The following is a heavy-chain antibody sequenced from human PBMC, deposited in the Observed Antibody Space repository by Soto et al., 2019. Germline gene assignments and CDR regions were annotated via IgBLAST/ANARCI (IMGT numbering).Heavy chain of an antibody. Sequence: PGESLKISCKGSGYSFTSYWIGWVRQMPGKGLEWMGIIYPGDSDTRYSPSFQGQVTISADKPISTAYLQWSSLKASDTAMYYCARVYGDYALYYYGMHVWGQGTTVTVSS. CDR3: ARVYGDYALYYYGMHV. V-gene: IGHV5-51*01. D-gene: IGHD4-17*01. CDR1: GYSFTSYW. J-gene: IGHJ6*02. CDR2: IYPGDSDT.